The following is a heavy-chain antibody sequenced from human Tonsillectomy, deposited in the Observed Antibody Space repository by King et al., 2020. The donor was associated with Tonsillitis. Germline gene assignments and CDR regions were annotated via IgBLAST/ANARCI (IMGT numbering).Heavy chain of an antibody. CDR3: AKADSSSWSLEYYFDY. CDR2: ISWNSGSI. Sequence: QLVQSGGGLVQPGRSLRLSCAASGFTFDDYAMHWVRQAPGKGLEWVSGISWNSGSIGYADSVKGRFTISRDNAKNSLYLQMNSLRAEDTALYYCAKADSSSWSLEYYFDYWGQGTLVTVSS. CDR1: GFTFDDYA. J-gene: IGHJ4*02. V-gene: IGHV3-9*01. D-gene: IGHD6-13*01.